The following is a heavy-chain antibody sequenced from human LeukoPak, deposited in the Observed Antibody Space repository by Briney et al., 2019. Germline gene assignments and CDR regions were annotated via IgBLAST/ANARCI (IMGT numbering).Heavy chain of an antibody. CDR2: MYYRVNT. J-gene: IGHJ4*02. D-gene: IGHD6-25*01. V-gene: IGHV4-39*01. CDR1: GGSISSLSHY. Sequence: SETLSLTCTVSGGSISSLSHYWGWIRQPPGKGLEWLGSMYYRVNTYYNPSLKSRVTIAVDTSKHQFSLKASSVTAADTAVYYCARLDRGSAGSGFFDYWGQGALVTVSS. CDR3: ARLDRGSAGSGFFDY.